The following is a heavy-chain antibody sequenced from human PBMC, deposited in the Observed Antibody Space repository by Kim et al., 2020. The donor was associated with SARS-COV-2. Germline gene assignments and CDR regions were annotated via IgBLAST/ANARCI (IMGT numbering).Heavy chain of an antibody. D-gene: IGHD3-16*01. CDR3: AREGGEGGLIDY. CDR2: IWYDGSNK. J-gene: IGHJ4*02. Sequence: GGSLRLSCAASGFTFSSYGMHWVRQAPGKGLEWVAVIWYDGSNKYYADSVKGRFTISRDNSKNTLYLQMNSLRAEDTAVYYCAREGGEGGLIDYWGQGTLVTVSS. CDR1: GFTFSSYG. V-gene: IGHV3-33*01.